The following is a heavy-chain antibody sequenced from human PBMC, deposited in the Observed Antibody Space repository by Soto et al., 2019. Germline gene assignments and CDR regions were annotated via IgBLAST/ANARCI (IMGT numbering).Heavy chain of an antibody. Sequence: EVQPLESGGGLVQPGGSLRLSCAASGFTFSSYGMSWVSQAPGKGLEWVSAISGSGGSTYNADSVKGRFTISRDNSKNTLYLQMNSLRAEDTAVYYCAKNEGYSSGWYLDWGQGTLVTVSS. D-gene: IGHD6-19*01. J-gene: IGHJ4*02. CDR2: ISGSGGST. CDR3: AKNEGYSSGWYLD. V-gene: IGHV3-23*01. CDR1: GFTFSSYG.